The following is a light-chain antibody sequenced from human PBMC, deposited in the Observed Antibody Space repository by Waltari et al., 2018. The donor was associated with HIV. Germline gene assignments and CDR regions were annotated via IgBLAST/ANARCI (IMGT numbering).Light chain of an antibody. Sequence: DDVLSQSPRSLPVTLGQPASISGGPGQILVYTDGNTDLNWFHQRQGQAPRRLIYTVSNRDFGVPDRFSGSGSGTEFTLKISRVEAEDVGVYYGMHATKLWPPSWTFGQGTKVEIK. CDR2: TVS. CDR1: QILVYTDGNTD. V-gene: IGKV2-30*01. CDR3: MHATKLWPPSWT. J-gene: IGKJ1*01.